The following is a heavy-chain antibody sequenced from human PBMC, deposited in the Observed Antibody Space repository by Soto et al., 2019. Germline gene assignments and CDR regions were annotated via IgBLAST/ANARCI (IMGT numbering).Heavy chain of an antibody. CDR2: IWYDGSNK. CDR3: ARDRYSSGRYDLDY. Sequence: GGSLRLSCAASGFTFSSYGMHWVRQAPGKGLEWVAVIWYDGSNKYYADSVKGRFTISRDNSENTLYLQMNSLRAEDTAVYYCARDRYSSGRYDLDYWGQGTLVTVSS. CDR1: GFTFSSYG. V-gene: IGHV3-33*01. D-gene: IGHD6-19*01. J-gene: IGHJ4*02.